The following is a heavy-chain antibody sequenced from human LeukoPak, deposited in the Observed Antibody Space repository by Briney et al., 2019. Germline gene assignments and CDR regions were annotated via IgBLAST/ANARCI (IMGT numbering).Heavy chain of an antibody. V-gene: IGHV4-59*01. CDR2: IYYSGST. CDR3: ARTYCGGDCRDAFDI. Sequence: SETLSLTCTVSGGSISSYYWSWIRQPPGKGLEWIGYIYYSGSTNYNPSLKSRVTISVDTSKNQFSLKLSSVTAADTAVYYCARTYCGGDCRDAFDIWGQGTMVTVSS. J-gene: IGHJ3*02. CDR1: GGSISSYY. D-gene: IGHD2-21*02.